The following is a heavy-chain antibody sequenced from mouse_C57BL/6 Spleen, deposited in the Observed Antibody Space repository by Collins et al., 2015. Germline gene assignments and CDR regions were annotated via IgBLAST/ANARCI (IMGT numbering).Heavy chain of an antibody. CDR3: ARLYRGYLGV. V-gene: IGHV1-55*01. CDR2: IYPGSGST. J-gene: IGHJ1*03. CDR1: GYAFTTYW. Sequence: QVQLQQPGAELVKPGASVKMSCKASGYAFTTYWITWVKQRPGQGLEWIGDIYPGSGSTNYNEIFKSKVTLTVDISSSTAYLQLSSLTSEDSAVYYCARLYRGYLGVWGTGTTVTVSS.